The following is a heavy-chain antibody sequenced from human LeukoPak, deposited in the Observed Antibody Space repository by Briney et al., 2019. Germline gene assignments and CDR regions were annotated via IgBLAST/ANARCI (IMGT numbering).Heavy chain of an antibody. J-gene: IGHJ6*02. CDR3: AKDFSYSGSSYGMDV. D-gene: IGHD1-26*01. CDR2: ISYDGSNK. CDR1: GFTFSSYG. V-gene: IGHV3-30*18. Sequence: PGGSLRLSCAASGFTFSSYGMHWVRQAPGKGLEWVAVISYDGSNKYYADSVKGRFTTSRDNSKNTLYLQMNSLRAEDTAVYYCAKDFSYSGSSYGMDVWGQGTTVTVSS.